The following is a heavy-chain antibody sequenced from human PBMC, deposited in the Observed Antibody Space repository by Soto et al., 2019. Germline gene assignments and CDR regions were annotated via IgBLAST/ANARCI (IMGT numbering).Heavy chain of an antibody. CDR1: GDSINNYY. CDR3: AGDTYGMDV. CDR2: IHYSGTT. J-gene: IGHJ6*02. Sequence: QVQLQESGPGLVKPSETLSLTCTVSGDSINNYYCNWVRQRPGKGLEWIGSIHYSGTTHYNPSLESRVIISAGKAKNHFSLRVTSVTAADTAVYYCAGDTYGMDVWGQGTTVTVSS. V-gene: IGHV4-59*01.